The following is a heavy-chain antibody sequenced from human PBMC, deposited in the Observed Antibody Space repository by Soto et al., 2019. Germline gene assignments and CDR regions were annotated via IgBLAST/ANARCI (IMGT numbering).Heavy chain of an antibody. CDR2: IYSGGTT. J-gene: IGHJ4*02. V-gene: IGHV3-53*02. D-gene: IGHD4-17*01. CDR1: GFTVSNNY. Sequence: EVQLVETGGGLIQPGGSLRLSCAASGFTVSNNYMSWVRQAPGKGLECVSIIYSGGTTYYADSVRGRFTISRDHSKNTLYLQMNSLRAYDTAVYFCARNQPVTTLGYWGQGTLVTVSS. CDR3: ARNQPVTTLGY.